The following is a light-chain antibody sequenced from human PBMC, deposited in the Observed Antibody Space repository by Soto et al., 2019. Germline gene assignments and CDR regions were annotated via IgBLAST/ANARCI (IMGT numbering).Light chain of an antibody. Sequence: QSALTQPASVSGSPGQSITISCTGTSSDVGAYNYVSWYQQHPGKAPKLMLYEINSRPSGVSSRFSGSKSGKTASLTISGLQAEDEADYYCTSFTSSTTPVVFGGGTKLTVL. CDR3: TSFTSSTTPVV. CDR1: SSDVGAYNY. V-gene: IGLV2-14*01. CDR2: EIN. J-gene: IGLJ2*01.